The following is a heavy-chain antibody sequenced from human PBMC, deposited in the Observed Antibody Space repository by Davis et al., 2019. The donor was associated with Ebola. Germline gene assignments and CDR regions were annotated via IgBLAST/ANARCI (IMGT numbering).Heavy chain of an antibody. D-gene: IGHD3-16*01. CDR2: ISSDSDYI. CDR3: ARDRPLDFFFGDYYGMDV. Sequence: GGSLRLSCAASGFTFSTYSMSWVRQAPGKGLEWVSSISSDSDYIYYADSAKGRFTISRDNAKNSLYLQMNRLRAEDTAVYYCARDRPLDFFFGDYYGMDVWGQGTTVTASS. J-gene: IGHJ6*02. V-gene: IGHV3-21*01. CDR1: GFTFSTYS.